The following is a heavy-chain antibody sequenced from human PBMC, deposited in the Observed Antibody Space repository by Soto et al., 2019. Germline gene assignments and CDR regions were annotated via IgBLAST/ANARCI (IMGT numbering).Heavy chain of an antibody. CDR1: GFTFSGYG. D-gene: IGHD3-10*01. CDR2: ISHDGSDK. V-gene: IGHV3-30*18. CDR3: AKEDVWFAKDY. Sequence: QVQLVESGGGVVQPGRSLRLSCVASGFTFSGYGMHWVRQAPGKGLEWLAVISHDGSDKYYADSVRGRFTISRDKSENTLYLQMNSLRPEDTAVYYCAKEDVWFAKDYWGQGTLVTVSS. J-gene: IGHJ4*02.